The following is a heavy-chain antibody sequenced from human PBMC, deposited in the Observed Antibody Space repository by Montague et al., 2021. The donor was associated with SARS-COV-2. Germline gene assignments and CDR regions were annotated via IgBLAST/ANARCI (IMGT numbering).Heavy chain of an antibody. D-gene: IGHD4-23*01. CDR1: GGSIAGYY. V-gene: IGHV4-59*01. CDR3: VRDHPYGGHRGANDI. CDR2: IDDCGAV. J-gene: IGHJ3*02. Sequence: SETLSLTCTVAGGSIAGYYWGWLRRSPGKGLEWIAYIDDCGAVXXXPSXXXRVTISTDTSKNQLSLKGNSVTAADTAVFYCVRDHPYGGHRGANDIWGQGTAVTVSS.